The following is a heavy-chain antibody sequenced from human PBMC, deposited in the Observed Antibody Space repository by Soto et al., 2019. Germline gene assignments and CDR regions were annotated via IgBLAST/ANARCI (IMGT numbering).Heavy chain of an antibody. Sequence: SETLSLTCAVSGYSISSGYYWGWIRQPPGKGLEWIGSIYHSGGTYYNPSLKSRVTISVDTSKNQFSLKLSSVTAADTAVYYCAKYSGYSSSSYYYYYYGMDVWGQGTTVTVSS. J-gene: IGHJ6*02. CDR2: IYHSGGT. CDR3: AKYSGYSSSSYYYYYYGMDV. V-gene: IGHV4-38-2*01. CDR1: GYSISSGYY. D-gene: IGHD6-6*01.